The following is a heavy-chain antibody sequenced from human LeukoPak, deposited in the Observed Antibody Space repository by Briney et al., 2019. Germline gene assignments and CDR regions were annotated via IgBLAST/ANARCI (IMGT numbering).Heavy chain of an antibody. CDR2: ISSSGSTI. D-gene: IGHD6-13*01. Sequence: GGSLRLSCAASGFTFSDYYMSWIRQAPGKGLEWVSYISSSGSTIYYADSVKGRFTISRDNAKNSLYLQMNSLRAEDTAVYFCARMWGSSWSYFDYWGQGTLVTVSS. V-gene: IGHV3-11*04. CDR1: GFTFSDYY. J-gene: IGHJ4*02. CDR3: ARMWGSSWSYFDY.